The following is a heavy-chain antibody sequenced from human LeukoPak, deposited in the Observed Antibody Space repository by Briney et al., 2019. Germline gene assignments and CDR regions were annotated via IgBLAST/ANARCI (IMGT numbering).Heavy chain of an antibody. Sequence: SETLSLTCAVYGGSFSGYYWSWIRQPPGKGLEWIGEINHSGSTNYNPSLKSRVTISVDTSKNQFSLKLSSVTAADTAVYYCARSVYSSGWCGDWGQGTLVTVSS. J-gene: IGHJ4*02. CDR1: GGSFSGYY. CDR3: ARSVYSSGWCGD. CDR2: INHSGST. V-gene: IGHV4-34*09. D-gene: IGHD6-19*01.